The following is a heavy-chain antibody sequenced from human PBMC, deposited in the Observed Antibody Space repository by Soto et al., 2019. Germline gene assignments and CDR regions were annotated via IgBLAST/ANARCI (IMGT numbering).Heavy chain of an antibody. Sequence: ASVKVSCKASGYTFTSYFISWVRQAPGQGLEWMGWISAYNGNTNYAQKLQGRVTMTTDTSTSTAYMELRSLRSDDTAVYYCARDCSSTSCSKHFDYWGQGTLVTVSS. V-gene: IGHV1-18*01. CDR1: GYTFTSYF. D-gene: IGHD2-2*01. J-gene: IGHJ4*02. CDR3: ARDCSSTSCSKHFDY. CDR2: ISAYNGNT.